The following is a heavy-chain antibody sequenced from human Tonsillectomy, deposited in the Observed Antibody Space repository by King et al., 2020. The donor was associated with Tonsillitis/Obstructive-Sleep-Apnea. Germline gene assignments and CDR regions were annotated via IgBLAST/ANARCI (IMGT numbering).Heavy chain of an antibody. CDR2: IYYNGRT. J-gene: IGHJ4*02. D-gene: IGHD6-6*01. V-gene: IGHV4-31*03. CDR1: GDSISSGGYY. Sequence: VQLQESGPGLVKPSQTLSLTCTVSGDSISSGGYYWSWILQHPGKGLEWIGCIYYNGRTYYNPSLKSRLTISVDASKNQFSLNLASLTAADTAVYYCSGAPRPYYYFDYWGQGILVTVSS. CDR3: SGAPRPYYYFDY.